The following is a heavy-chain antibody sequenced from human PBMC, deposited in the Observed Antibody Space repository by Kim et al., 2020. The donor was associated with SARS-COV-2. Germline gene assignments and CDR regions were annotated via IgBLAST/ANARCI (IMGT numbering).Heavy chain of an antibody. V-gene: IGHV3-53*01. D-gene: IGHD3-3*01. CDR2: IYSGGST. CDR1: GFTVSSNY. J-gene: IGHJ4*02. CDR3: ARVGGDFWSGYVFDY. Sequence: GGSLRLSCAASGFTVSSNYMSWVRQAPGKGLEWVSVIYSGGSTYYADSVKGRFTISRDNSKNTLYLQMNSLRAEDTAVYYCARVGGDFWSGYVFDYWGQGTLVTVSS.